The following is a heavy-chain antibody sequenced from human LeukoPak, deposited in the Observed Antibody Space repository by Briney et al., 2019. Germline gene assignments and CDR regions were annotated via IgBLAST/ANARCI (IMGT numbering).Heavy chain of an antibody. Sequence: SETLSLTCSVSGDSIRSSTYYWAWIRQPSGKGLEWIGSVYYSGTTYHNPSLMSRVTTSVDTSKNQFSLRLSSVTAADTAVYYCATGYHDFWSGYYYNSYFDYWGQGALVTVSS. J-gene: IGHJ4*02. CDR1: GDSIRSSTYY. CDR2: VYYSGTT. V-gene: IGHV4-39*01. CDR3: ATGYHDFWSGYYYNSYFDY. D-gene: IGHD3-3*01.